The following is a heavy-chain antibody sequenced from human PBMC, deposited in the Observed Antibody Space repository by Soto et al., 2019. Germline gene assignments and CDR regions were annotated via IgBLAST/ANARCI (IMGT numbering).Heavy chain of an antibody. V-gene: IGHV1-18*04. CDR2: ISAYNGNT. CDR1: RERCTNNA. D-gene: IGHD6-19*01. Sequence: AKLSSKERRERCTNNAVIGVSQATEQGLEWMGWISAYNGNTNYAQKLQGRVTMTTDTSTSTAYMELRSLRSDDTAVYYCARDSVAVAGTRIPYYGMDVWGQGTTVTVSS. J-gene: IGHJ6*02. CDR3: ARDSVAVAGTRIPYYGMDV.